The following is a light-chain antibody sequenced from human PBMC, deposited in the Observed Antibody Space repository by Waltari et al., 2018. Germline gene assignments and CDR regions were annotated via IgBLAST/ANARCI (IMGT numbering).Light chain of an antibody. CDR2: WAS. J-gene: IGKJ4*01. Sequence: DIVMTQSPESLAVSLGERATIRCKTSESVLYSSNNKNHLAWYQQKPGQPPRLLIYWASTRESGVPDRFICSGSETDFTLTVTSLQAEDVAVYYCQQYYNTPLTFGGGTKVEVK. V-gene: IGKV4-1*01. CDR1: ESVLYSSNNKNH. CDR3: QQYYNTPLT.